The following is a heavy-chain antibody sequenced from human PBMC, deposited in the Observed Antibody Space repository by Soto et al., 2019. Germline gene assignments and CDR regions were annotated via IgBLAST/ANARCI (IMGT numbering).Heavy chain of an antibody. CDR3: ASLGYCSGGSCFIDAFDI. V-gene: IGHV4-34*01. CDR2: INHSGSN. J-gene: IGHJ3*02. D-gene: IGHD2-15*01. CDR1: GGSFSGYY. Sequence: QVQLQQWGAGLLKPSETLSLTCAVYGGSFSGYYWSWIRQPPGKGLEWIGEINHSGSNNYNPSLKSRVTISVDTSKNQFSLKLSSVTAADTAVYYCASLGYCSGGSCFIDAFDIWGQGTMVTVSS.